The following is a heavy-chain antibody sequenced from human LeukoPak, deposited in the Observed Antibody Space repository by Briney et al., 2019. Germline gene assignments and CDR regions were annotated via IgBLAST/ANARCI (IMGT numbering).Heavy chain of an antibody. V-gene: IGHV4-34*01. CDR3: ASSLSSTTYAFDV. D-gene: IGHD6-13*01. CDR2: INHSGST. CDR1: GFTFSSSE. Sequence: GSLRLSCAVSGFTFSSSEMNWVRQPPGKGLEWIGEINHSGSTNYNPSLKSRVTISVDTSKNQFSLKLSSVTAADTAVYYCASSLSSTTYAFDVWGQGTMVTVSS. J-gene: IGHJ3*01.